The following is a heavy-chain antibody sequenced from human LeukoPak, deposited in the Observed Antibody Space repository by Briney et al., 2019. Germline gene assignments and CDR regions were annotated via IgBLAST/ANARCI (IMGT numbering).Heavy chain of an antibody. J-gene: IGHJ6*02. D-gene: IGHD2-2*02. CDR3: ARHNSFAVSEPAAIPTYYYCYGMDI. Sequence: SETLSLTCTVSGGSISSYYWSWIRQPPGKGLEWIGYIYYSGSTNYNPSLKSRVTISVDTSKNQFSLKLSSVTAADTAVYYCARHNSFAVSEPAAIPTYYYCYGMDIWGQGTTATVSS. V-gene: IGHV4-59*08. CDR2: IYYSGST. CDR1: GGSISSYY.